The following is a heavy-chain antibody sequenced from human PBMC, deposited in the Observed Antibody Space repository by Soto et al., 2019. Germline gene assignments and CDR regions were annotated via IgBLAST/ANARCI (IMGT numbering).Heavy chain of an antibody. CDR2: ISYDGNNE. V-gene: IGHV3-30*18. CDR3: AKEGIPGYCGGGGFYSSQAY. J-gene: IGHJ4*02. CDR1: GFTFSGFG. D-gene: IGHD2-15*01. Sequence: QVQLVESGGGVVQPGRSLRLSCAGSGFTFSGFGMHWVRQAPGKGLEWVAVISYDGNNEYYADSVKGRFTISRDNSKNTLYLQMNSLRAEDTAVYYGAKEGIPGYCGGGGFYSSQAYWGQGTLVTVSS.